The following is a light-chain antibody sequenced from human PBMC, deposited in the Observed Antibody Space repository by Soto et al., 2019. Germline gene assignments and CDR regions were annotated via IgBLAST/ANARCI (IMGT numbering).Light chain of an antibody. CDR3: QQYNRRPLT. V-gene: IGKV3-15*01. CDR2: GAP. J-gene: IGKJ4*01. CDR1: QSVGIY. Sequence: EMVMTQSPAPLSVSPGERARLSCRASQSVGIYLARYKQKTGQAPRLLIYGAPTMGAGVPFRDSGSASETEFTHTINRREPGDFAVYYCQQYNRRPLTIGGGTKVDIK.